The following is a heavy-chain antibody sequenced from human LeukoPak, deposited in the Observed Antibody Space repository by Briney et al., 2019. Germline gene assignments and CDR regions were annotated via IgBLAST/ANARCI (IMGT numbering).Heavy chain of an antibody. CDR1: GFTFSSNY. J-gene: IGHJ6*02. Sequence: GGSLRLSCAASGFTFSSNYMSWVRQAPGKGLEWVSVIYSGGSTYYADSVKGRFTISRDNSKNTLYLQMNSLRAEDTAVYYCARDHYYGSYYYYYGMDVWGQGTTVTVSS. CDR2: IYSGGST. V-gene: IGHV3-53*01. CDR3: ARDHYYGSYYYYYGMDV. D-gene: IGHD3-10*01.